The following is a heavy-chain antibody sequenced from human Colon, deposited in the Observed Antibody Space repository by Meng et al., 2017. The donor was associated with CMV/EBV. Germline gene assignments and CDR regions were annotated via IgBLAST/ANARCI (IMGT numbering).Heavy chain of an antibody. D-gene: IGHD1-1*01. V-gene: IGHV1-69*08. CDR3: ARDWAWTHDY. Sequence: QVQLVQSGDEVKKPGSSVKVSCKTSVDIISRQPVSWVRQAPGQGLEWMGKIAPIFGTIKYAEKFQGRVTIPADHPTSTVYMELISLRSDDTAVYYCARDWAWTHDYWGQGTLVTVSS. J-gene: IGHJ4*02. CDR2: IAPIFGTI. CDR1: VDIISRQP.